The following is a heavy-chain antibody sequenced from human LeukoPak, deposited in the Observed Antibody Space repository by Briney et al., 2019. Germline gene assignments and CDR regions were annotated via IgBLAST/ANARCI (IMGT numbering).Heavy chain of an antibody. CDR1: GFTFSSYA. V-gene: IGHV4-59*01. D-gene: IGHD3-16*02. J-gene: IGHJ4*02. CDR3: ARHPLTFGGLIALDY. Sequence: GSLRLSCAASGFTFSSYAMSWVRQPPGKGLEWIGYIFYSGSTNYNPSLKSRVTMSVDTSKNQFSLTLISVTAADTAVYYCARHPLTFGGLIALDYWGQGTLVTVSS. CDR2: IFYSGST.